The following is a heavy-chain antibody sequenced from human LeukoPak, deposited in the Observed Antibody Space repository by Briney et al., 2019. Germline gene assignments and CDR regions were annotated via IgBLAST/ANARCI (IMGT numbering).Heavy chain of an antibody. V-gene: IGHV1-2*02. CDR3: ARGRSDYYLDS. CDR1: GYTFTDYY. CDR2: VYPDSGGT. Sequence: ASLKVSCKASGYTFTDYYMHWVRQAPGHGLEWMGWVYPDSGGTNYAQKFQGRVTMTRDTSISTAYMGLSRLTSDDTAVYYCARGRSDYYLDSWGQGTLVTVSS. J-gene: IGHJ4*02. D-gene: IGHD3-10*01.